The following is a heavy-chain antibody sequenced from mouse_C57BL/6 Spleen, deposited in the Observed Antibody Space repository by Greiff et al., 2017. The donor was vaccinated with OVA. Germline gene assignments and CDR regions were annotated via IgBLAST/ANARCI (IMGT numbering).Heavy chain of an antibody. CDR1: GYTFTSYW. CDR3: ARVEWGAHWYFDV. J-gene: IGHJ1*03. CDR2: INPSNGGT. V-gene: IGHV1-53*01. Sequence: QVQLQQPGPELVKPGASVKLSCKASGYTFTSYWMHWVKQRPGQGLEWIGNINPSNGGTNYNEKFKSKATLTVDKSSSTAYMQLSSLTSEDSAVDYCARVEWGAHWYFDVWGTGTTVTVSS. D-gene: IGHD1-3*01.